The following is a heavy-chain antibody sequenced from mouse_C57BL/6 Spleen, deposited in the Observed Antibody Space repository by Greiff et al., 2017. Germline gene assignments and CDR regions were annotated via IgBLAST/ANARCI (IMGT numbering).Heavy chain of an antibody. CDR1: GYAFSSSW. D-gene: IGHD1-1*01. CDR3: ARGDYYGSSWYFDV. V-gene: IGHV1-82*01. CDR2: IYPGDGDT. Sequence: QVQLKESGPELVKPGASVKISCKASGYAFSSSWMNWVKQRPGKGLEGIGRIYPGDGDTNYNGKFKGKATLTADKSSSTAYMQLSSLTSEDSAVYFCARGDYYGSSWYFDVWGTGTTVTVSS. J-gene: IGHJ1*03.